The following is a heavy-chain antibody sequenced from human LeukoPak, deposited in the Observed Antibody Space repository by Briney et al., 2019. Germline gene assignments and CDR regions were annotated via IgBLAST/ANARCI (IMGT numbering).Heavy chain of an antibody. J-gene: IGHJ3*02. D-gene: IGHD2-15*01. V-gene: IGHV4-34*01. Sequence: PSETLSLTCAVYGGSFIGFHWNWIRQAPGKGLEWIGDINHSGSTNYNPSLTSRVTISVDPSKNQFSLKLSSVTAADTAVYYCASGPYCSGGSCYSSHAFDIWGQGTMVTVSS. CDR2: INHSGST. CDR3: ASGPYCSGGSCYSSHAFDI. CDR1: GGSFIGFH.